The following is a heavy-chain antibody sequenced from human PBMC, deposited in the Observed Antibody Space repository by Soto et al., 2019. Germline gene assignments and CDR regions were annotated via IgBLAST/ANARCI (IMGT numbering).Heavy chain of an antibody. J-gene: IGHJ6*02. D-gene: IGHD3-3*01. Sequence: GGSLRLSCAASELTFSNSEMHWVRQAPGKGLEWLSYISRSGSVIYYADSVKGRFTISRDNAKNLLYLQMNSLRAEDTAVYFCASVTLRFSYGIDLWGQGTTVTVSS. CDR2: ISRSGSVI. CDR3: ASVTLRFSYGIDL. CDR1: ELTFSNSE. V-gene: IGHV3-48*03.